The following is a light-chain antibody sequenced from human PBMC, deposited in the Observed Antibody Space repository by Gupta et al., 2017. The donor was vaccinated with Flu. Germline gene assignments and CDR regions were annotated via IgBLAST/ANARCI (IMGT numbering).Light chain of an antibody. Sequence: GKNIGSKSVPWYQQKPGQAPVLVVHDDFDRPSGIPERFSGSNSGNTATLTISKVEAGDEADYYCQVWDSSSDHPGVFGGGTKLTVL. CDR2: DDF. V-gene: IGLV3-21*02. J-gene: IGLJ2*01. CDR1: NIGSKS. CDR3: QVWDSSSDHPGV.